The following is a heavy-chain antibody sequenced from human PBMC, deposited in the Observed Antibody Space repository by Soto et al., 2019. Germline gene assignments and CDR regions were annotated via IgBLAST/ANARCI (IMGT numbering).Heavy chain of an antibody. CDR1: GLAFGTYW. CDR2: TKPDETET. J-gene: IGHJ4*02. V-gene: IGHV3-7*02. D-gene: IGHD4-4*01. CDR3: ATIGDVTFHY. Sequence: VQLVESGGGLVQPGGSLRRSCTTSGLAFGTYWMAWVRQAPGKGLEWVGNTKPDETETYYAGSVEGRFTISRDNAKSSLYLQMDSLSVEDTAVYYCATIGDVTFHYWGQGTPVTVSS.